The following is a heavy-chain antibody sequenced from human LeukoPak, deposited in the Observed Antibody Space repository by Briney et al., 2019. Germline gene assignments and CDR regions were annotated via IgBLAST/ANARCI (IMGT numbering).Heavy chain of an antibody. CDR3: ASSYIVLMVYANPYNY. CDR1: GGSISSSSYY. V-gene: IGHV4-39*01. Sequence: PSETLSLTCTVSGGSISSSSYYWGWIRQPPGEGLEWIGSIYYSGSTYYNPSLKSRVTISVDTSKNQFSLKLSSVTAADTAVYYCASSYIVLMVYANPYNYWGQGTLVTVSS. D-gene: IGHD2-8*01. J-gene: IGHJ4*02. CDR2: IYYSGST.